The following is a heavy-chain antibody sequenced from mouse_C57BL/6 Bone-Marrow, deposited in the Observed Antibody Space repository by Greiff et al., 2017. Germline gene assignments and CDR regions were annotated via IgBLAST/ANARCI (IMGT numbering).Heavy chain of an antibody. Sequence: VQLKESGPVLVKPGASVKMSCKASGYTFTDYYMNWVKQSHGKSLEWIGVINPYNGGTSYNQKFKGKATLTVDKSSSTAYMELNSLTSEDSAVYYCARRGLTVVAPHWYFDVWGTGTTVTVSS. CDR3: ARRGLTVVAPHWYFDV. D-gene: IGHD1-1*01. CDR2: INPYNGGT. V-gene: IGHV1-19*01. CDR1: GYTFTDYY. J-gene: IGHJ1*03.